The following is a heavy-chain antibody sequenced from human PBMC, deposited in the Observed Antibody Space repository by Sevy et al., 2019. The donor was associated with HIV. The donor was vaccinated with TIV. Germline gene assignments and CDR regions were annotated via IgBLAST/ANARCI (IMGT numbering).Heavy chain of an antibody. CDR3: ARAPYCSSTSCFDYYYYYGMDV. V-gene: IGHV3-33*01. D-gene: IGHD2-2*01. J-gene: IGHJ6*02. CDR1: GFTFSSYG. CDR2: IWYDGSSK. Sequence: GGSLRLSCAASGFTFSSYGMHWVRQAPGKGLEWVAVIWYDGSSKYYADSVKGRFTISRDNSKNTLYLQMNSLRAEDTAVYYCARAPYCSSTSCFDYYYYYGMDVWGQGTTVTVSS.